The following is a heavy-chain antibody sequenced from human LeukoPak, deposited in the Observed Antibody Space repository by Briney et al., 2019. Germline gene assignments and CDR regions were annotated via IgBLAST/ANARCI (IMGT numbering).Heavy chain of an antibody. Sequence: ASVKVPCKASGYTFTSYDINWVRQATGQGLEWMGWMNPNSGNTGYAQKFQGRVTMTRNTSISTAYMELSSLRSEDTAVYYCARGVRGAAAGTAWGQGTLVTVSS. V-gene: IGHV1-8*01. D-gene: IGHD6-13*01. J-gene: IGHJ4*02. CDR2: MNPNSGNT. CDR1: GYTFTSYD. CDR3: ARGVRGAAAGTA.